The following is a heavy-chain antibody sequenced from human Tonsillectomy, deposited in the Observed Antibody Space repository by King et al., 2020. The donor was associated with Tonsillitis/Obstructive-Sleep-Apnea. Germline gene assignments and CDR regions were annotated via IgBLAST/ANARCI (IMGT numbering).Heavy chain of an antibody. CDR2: IFTGGTP. D-gene: IGHD4-17*01. CDR3: GRGGNYGDPGFDY. CDR1: GFTVNSNH. J-gene: IGHJ4*02. V-gene: IGHV3-53*01. Sequence: VQLVESGGGLIQSGGSLRLSCAASGFTVNSNHMSWVRQAPGKGLEWVAIIFTGGTPSYAQSVKGRFTISRDNSKNTPSLQMDSLRPEDTAVYYCGRGGNYGDPGFDYWRQGTLVFVSS.